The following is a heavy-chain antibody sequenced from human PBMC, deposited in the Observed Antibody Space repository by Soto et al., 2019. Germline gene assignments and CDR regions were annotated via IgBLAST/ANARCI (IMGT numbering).Heavy chain of an antibody. V-gene: IGHV1-69*02. J-gene: IGHJ6*02. CDR1: GGTFSSYT. CDR2: IIPILGIA. CDR3: AGGEMATTQLTGRYYYYYYGMDV. Sequence: GASVKVSCKASGGTFSSYTISWVRQAPGQGLEWMGRIIPILGIANYAQKFQGRVTITADKSTSTAYMELSSLRSEDTAVYYCAGGEMATTQLTGRYYYYYYGMDVWGQGTTVTVSS. D-gene: IGHD7-27*01.